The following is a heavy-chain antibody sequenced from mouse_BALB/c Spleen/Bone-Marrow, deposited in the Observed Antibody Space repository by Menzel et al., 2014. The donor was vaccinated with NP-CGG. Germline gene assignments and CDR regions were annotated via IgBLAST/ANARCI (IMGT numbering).Heavy chain of an antibody. Sequence: EVQGVESGGGLVQPGGSLKLSCAASGFTFNSNTMSWVRQTPGKRLEWVAYITNGGGATYYLDTVKGRFTISRDSAKNTLCLQMSSLKSEDTAMYYCARPRYPFYAMDSWGQGTSVTVSS. CDR2: ITNGGGAT. CDR1: GFTFNSNT. V-gene: IGHV5-12-2*01. J-gene: IGHJ4*01. D-gene: IGHD2-14*01. CDR3: ARPRYPFYAMDS.